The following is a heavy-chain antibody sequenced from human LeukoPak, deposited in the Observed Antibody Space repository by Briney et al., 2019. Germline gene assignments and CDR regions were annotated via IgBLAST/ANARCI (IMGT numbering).Heavy chain of an antibody. CDR1: GFTFSSYW. J-gene: IGHJ6*03. D-gene: IGHD6-13*01. V-gene: IGHV3-7*01. CDR3: ARAAADLSYYYYYFMDV. CDR2: IKQEGSEK. Sequence: GGSLRLSCPASGFTFSSYWMSWVRQAPGKGREWVANIKQEGSEKYYVDSVKGRFTISRDNAKNSLYLQMNSLRAEDTAVYYCARAAADLSYYYYYFMDVWGKGTTVIVSS.